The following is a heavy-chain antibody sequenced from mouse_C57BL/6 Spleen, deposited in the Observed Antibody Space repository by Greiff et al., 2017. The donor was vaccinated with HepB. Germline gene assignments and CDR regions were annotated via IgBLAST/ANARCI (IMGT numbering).Heavy chain of an antibody. D-gene: IGHD1-1*01. V-gene: IGHV3-6*01. CDR2: ISYDGSN. CDR3: ARDYYGSSLWFAY. J-gene: IGHJ3*01. CDR1: GYSITSGYY. Sequence: DVQLQESGPGLVKPSQSLSLTCSVTGYSITSGYYWNWIRQFPGNKLEWMGYISYDGSNNYNPSLKNRISITRDTSKNQFFLKLNSVTTEDTATYYCARDYYGSSLWFAYWGQRTLVTVSA.